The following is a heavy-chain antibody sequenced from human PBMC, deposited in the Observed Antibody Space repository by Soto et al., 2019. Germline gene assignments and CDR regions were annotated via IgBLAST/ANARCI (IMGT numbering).Heavy chain of an antibody. CDR2: ISWNSGNI. D-gene: IGHD5-18*01. CDR3: VRSKGGYSYGTPFDY. CDR1: GFTFADYA. Sequence: EVQLEESGGALVQPGRSLRLSCAASGFTFADYAMHWVRQVLGNGLEWVSSISWNSGNIGYADSVKGRFTTSRDNAKNSLYLQMNSLRPEDTALYYCVRSKGGYSYGTPFDYWGQGTLVTVSS. J-gene: IGHJ4*02. V-gene: IGHV3-9*01.